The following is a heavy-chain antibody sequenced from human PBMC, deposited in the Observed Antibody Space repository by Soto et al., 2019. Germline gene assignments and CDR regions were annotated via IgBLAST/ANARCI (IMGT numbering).Heavy chain of an antibody. D-gene: IGHD3-22*01. CDR3: AKKPLRITMIVVVQPPGPFDY. J-gene: IGHJ4*02. CDR2: ISGSGGST. V-gene: IGHV3-23*01. Sequence: GGSLRLSCAASGFTFSSYAMSWVRQAPGKGLEWVSAISGSGGSTYYADTVKGRFTISRDNSKNTLYLQMNSLRAEDTAVYYCAKKPLRITMIVVVQPPGPFDYWGQGTLVTVSS. CDR1: GFTFSSYA.